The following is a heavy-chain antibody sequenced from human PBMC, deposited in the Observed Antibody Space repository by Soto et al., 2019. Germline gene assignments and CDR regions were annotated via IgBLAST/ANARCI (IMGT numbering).Heavy chain of an antibody. V-gene: IGHV1-69*01. D-gene: IGHD1-26*01. CDR2: IIPIFGTA. CDR3: ARDGGRHSGGIDY. Sequence: QVQLVQSGAEVKKPGSSVKVSCKASGGSFSSYSINWVRQAPGQGLEWMGEIIPIFGTANYAQKFQGRVTITADEYTSTTYMWLSSLRSEDTAVYYCARDGGRHSGGIDYWGQGTLVTVSS. J-gene: IGHJ4*02. CDR1: GGSFSSYS.